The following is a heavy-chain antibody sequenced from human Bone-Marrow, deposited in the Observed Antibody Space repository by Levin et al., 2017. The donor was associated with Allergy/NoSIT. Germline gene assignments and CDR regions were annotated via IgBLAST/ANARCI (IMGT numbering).Heavy chain of an antibody. V-gene: IGHV3-9*01. CDR1: GFTFDDYA. D-gene: IGHD3-22*01. CDR2: ITWNSGYL. CDR3: AKDIDSSGPSKNDALDI. Sequence: QSGGSLRLSCKASGFTFDDYAMHWVRQVPGKGLEWVSGITWNSGYLDYADSVKGRFIISRDSAKNILYLQMNSLRVEDTALYYCAKDIDSSGPSKNDALDIWGQGTMVTVSS. J-gene: IGHJ3*02.